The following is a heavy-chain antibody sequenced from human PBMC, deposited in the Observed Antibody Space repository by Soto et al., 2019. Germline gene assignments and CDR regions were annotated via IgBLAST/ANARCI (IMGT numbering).Heavy chain of an antibody. CDR2: MNPNSGNT. CDR1: GYTFTSYD. CDR3: ARAVYPRDWFDP. Sequence: QVQLVQSGAEVKKPGASVKVSCKASGYTFTSYDINWVRQATGQGLEWMGWMNPNSGNTGYAQKFQGRVTMTRNTSISTAYMELSSLRSEETAVYYCARAVYPRDWFDPWCQGTLVTVSS. J-gene: IGHJ5*02. D-gene: IGHD1-20*01. V-gene: IGHV1-8*01.